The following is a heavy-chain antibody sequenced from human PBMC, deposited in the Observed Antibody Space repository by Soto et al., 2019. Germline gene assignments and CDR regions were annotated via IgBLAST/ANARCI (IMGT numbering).Heavy chain of an antibody. Sequence: QVHLVQSGAEVKKPGASVKVSCQASGYAFTTYGITWVRQAPGQGLEWMGWISADNGNTNYAQKLQGRVTVTRDTSRSTAYMELRSLRSDDTAVYYCARGRYGDYWGQGALVTVSS. CDR2: ISADNGNT. J-gene: IGHJ4*02. V-gene: IGHV1-18*01. CDR1: GYAFTTYG. CDR3: ARGRYGDY. D-gene: IGHD1-1*01.